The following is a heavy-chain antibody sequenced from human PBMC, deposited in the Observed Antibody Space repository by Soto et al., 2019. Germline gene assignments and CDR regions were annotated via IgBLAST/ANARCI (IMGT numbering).Heavy chain of an antibody. Sequence: GGSLRLSCAASGFTFSSYWMSWVRQAPGKGLEWVAKINEGGSAKYYVDSVKGRFTISRDNAKNTLYLQMSSLRAEDTAVYYCARGVPRVYGMDVWGQGTTVTVS. CDR3: ARGVPRVYGMDV. CDR2: INEGGSAK. D-gene: IGHD3-10*01. CDR1: GFTFSSYW. V-gene: IGHV3-7*02. J-gene: IGHJ6*02.